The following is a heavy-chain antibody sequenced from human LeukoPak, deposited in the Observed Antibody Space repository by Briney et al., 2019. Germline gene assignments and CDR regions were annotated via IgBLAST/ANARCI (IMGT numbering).Heavy chain of an antibody. CDR3: ASAPRVPATDVAFDI. J-gene: IGHJ3*02. D-gene: IGHD2-2*01. Sequence: SETLSLTCTVSGGSISSGDYYWSWIRQPPGKGLEWIGYIYYSGSTYYNPSLKSRVSISVDTSKNQFSLKLSSVTAADTAVYYCASAPRVPATDVAFDIWGQGTMVTVSS. CDR1: GGSISSGDYY. V-gene: IGHV4-30-4*08. CDR2: IYYSGST.